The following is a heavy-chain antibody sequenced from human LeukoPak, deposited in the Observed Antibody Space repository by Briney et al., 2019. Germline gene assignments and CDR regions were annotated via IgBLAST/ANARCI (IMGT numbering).Heavy chain of an antibody. J-gene: IGHJ4*02. D-gene: IGHD6-19*01. V-gene: IGHV3-7*01. Sequence: GGSLRLSCTASGFTFSSYWMSWVRQAPGKGLEWVANIKQDGSEKYYVDSVKGRFTISRDNAKNSLYLQMNSLRAEDTAVYYCARDKKTQWLVPYYFDYWGQGTLVTVSS. CDR1: GFTFSSYW. CDR3: ARDKKTQWLVPYYFDY. CDR2: IKQDGSEK.